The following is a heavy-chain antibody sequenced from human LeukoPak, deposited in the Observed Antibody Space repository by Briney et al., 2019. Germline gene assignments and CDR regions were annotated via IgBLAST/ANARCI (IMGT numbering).Heavy chain of an antibody. CDR1: GFTFSGYV. Sequence: GGSLRLSCAGSGFTFSGYVMHWVRQAPGKGLEWVAVISHDGLKTNSADSVKGRFTISRDNSKSTLNLQMNSLRAEDTAVYYCAREPANGSFDYWGQGTLVTVSS. J-gene: IGHJ4*02. V-gene: IGHV3-30*03. CDR2: ISHDGLKT. CDR3: AREPANGSFDY. D-gene: IGHD3-10*01.